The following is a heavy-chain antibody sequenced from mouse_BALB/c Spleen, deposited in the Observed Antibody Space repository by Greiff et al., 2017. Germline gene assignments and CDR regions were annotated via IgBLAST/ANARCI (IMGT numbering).Heavy chain of an antibody. CDR3: ARQPPYSTGGAMDY. D-gene: IGHD1-1*01. Sequence: DVKLVESGGGLVKPGGSLKLSCAASGFTFSSYGMSWVRQTPDKRLEWVATISSGGSYTYYPDSVKGRFTISRDNAKNTLYLQMSSLKSEDTAMYYCARQPPYSTGGAMDYWGQGTSVTVSS. CDR2: ISSGGSYT. J-gene: IGHJ4*01. CDR1: GFTFSSYG. V-gene: IGHV5-6*03.